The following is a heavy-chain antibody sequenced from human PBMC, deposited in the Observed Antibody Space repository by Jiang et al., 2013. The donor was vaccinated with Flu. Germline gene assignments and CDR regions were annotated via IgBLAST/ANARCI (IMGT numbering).Heavy chain of an antibody. V-gene: IGHV6-1*01. J-gene: IGHJ6*02. Sequence: VSSNSAAWNWIRQSPSRGLEWLGRTYYRSKWYNDYAVSVKSRITINPDTSKNQFSLQLNSVTPEDTAVYYCARGDGLYSRPYYYYGMDVWGQGTTVTVSS. CDR3: ARGDGLYSRPYYYYGMDV. CDR1: VSSNSAA. D-gene: IGHD6-13*01. CDR2: TYYRSKWYN.